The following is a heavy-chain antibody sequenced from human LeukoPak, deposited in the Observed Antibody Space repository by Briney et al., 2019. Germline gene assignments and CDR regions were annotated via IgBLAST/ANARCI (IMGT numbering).Heavy chain of an antibody. CDR2: ISNSGVST. Sequence: GGSLRLSCAAPGFTFSSYAMSWVRQAPGKGLEWVSAISNSGVSTDYADSVKGRFTISRDNFKNTLYLQMNSLRAEDTAVYYCAKGVFGSGWPNWGQGTLVTVSS. CDR3: AKGVFGSGWPN. J-gene: IGHJ4*02. CDR1: GFTFSSYA. V-gene: IGHV3-23*01. D-gene: IGHD6-19*01.